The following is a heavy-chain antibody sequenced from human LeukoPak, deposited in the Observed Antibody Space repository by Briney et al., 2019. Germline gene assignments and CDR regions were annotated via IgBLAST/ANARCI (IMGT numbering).Heavy chain of an antibody. V-gene: IGHV3-11*04. J-gene: IGHJ4*02. CDR1: GFTLSDYY. CDR2: ISSSDSTI. D-gene: IGHD1-1*01. CDR3: AYYHVNEEPPTF. Sequence: PGGSLRLSCAASGFTLSDYYMSWIRQAPGKGLEWVSYISSSDSTIYYADSVKGRFTISRDNAKNSLYLQMNSLRAEDTAVYYCAYYHVNEEPPTFWGQGTLVTVSS.